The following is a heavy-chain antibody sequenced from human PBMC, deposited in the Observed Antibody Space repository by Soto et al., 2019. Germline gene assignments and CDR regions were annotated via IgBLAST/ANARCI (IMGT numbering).Heavy chain of an antibody. CDR2: IYHSGST. J-gene: IGHJ6*02. CDR3: ARLSSGRYYYYGMDV. V-gene: IGHV4-4*02. CDR1: GGSISSSNW. Sequence: SETLSLTCAVSGGSISSSNWWSWVRQPPGKGLEWIGEIYHSGSTNYNPSPKSRVTISVDKSKNQFSLKLSSVTAADTAVYYCARLSSGRYYYYGMDVWGQGTTVT. D-gene: IGHD6-19*01.